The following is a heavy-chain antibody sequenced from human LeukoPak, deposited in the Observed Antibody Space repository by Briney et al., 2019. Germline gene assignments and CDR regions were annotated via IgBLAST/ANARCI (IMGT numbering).Heavy chain of an antibody. V-gene: IGHV3-23*01. Sequence: PSETLSLTRTVSGGSISSYYWSWVRQAPGKGLEWVSGISDGGSRTYYADSVKGRFTISRDDSKNTLYLQMNSLRAEDTAVYYCAKVQLGTGVDYWGQGTLVTVSS. J-gene: IGHJ4*02. CDR3: AKVQLGTGVDY. CDR2: ISDGGSRT. D-gene: IGHD7-27*01. CDR1: GGSISSYY.